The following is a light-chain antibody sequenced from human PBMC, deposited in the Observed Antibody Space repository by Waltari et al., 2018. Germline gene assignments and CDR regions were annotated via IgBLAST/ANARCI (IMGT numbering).Light chain of an antibody. CDR1: QNITAR. J-gene: IGKJ1*01. V-gene: IGKV3-15*01. CDR2: GAS. Sequence: EIVMTQSPATLSRSPGERATLSCRASQNITARLAWYQQKPGQAPRLLMFGASTRASGVPGRFSGSGSGTEFILTISSLQSEDSAIYYCQQYKNWRTFGQGTKVEIK. CDR3: QQYKNWRT.